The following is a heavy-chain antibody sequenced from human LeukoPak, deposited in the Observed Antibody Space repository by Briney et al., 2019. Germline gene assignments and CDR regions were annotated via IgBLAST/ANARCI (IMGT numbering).Heavy chain of an antibody. Sequence: SGTLSLTCAVSGGSISSSNWWSWVRQPPGKGLEWIGEIYHSGSTNYNPSLKSRVTISVDKSKNQFSLKLSSVTAADTAVYYCARGQVVTRDYYYYGMDVWGQGTTVTVSS. D-gene: IGHD4-23*01. CDR1: GGSISSSNW. CDR3: ARGQVVTRDYYYYGMDV. CDR2: IYHSGST. V-gene: IGHV4-4*02. J-gene: IGHJ6*02.